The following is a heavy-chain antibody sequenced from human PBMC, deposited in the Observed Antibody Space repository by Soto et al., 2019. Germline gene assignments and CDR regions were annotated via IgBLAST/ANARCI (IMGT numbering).Heavy chain of an antibody. D-gene: IGHD5-12*01. CDR2: IYHSGST. J-gene: IGHJ6*02. Sequence: QLQLQESASGLVKPSQTLSLTCAVSGSSISSSGYSWSWIRQPPGKGLEWIGYIYHSGSTYYNPSLKSRVTLSVDRSKNQFSLKLTSVTAADTAVYYCARTLRRGPRDYYGMDVWGQGTTVTVSS. V-gene: IGHV4-30-2*01. CDR1: GSSISSSGYS. CDR3: ARTLRRGPRDYYGMDV.